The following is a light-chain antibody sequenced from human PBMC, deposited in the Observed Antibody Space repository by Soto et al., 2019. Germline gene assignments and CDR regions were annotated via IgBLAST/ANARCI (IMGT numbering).Light chain of an antibody. V-gene: IGKV1-6*01. CDR2: AAS. CDR1: QGIRHD. Sequence: AIQMTQSPSSLSASVGDRVTITCQASQGIRHDLGWYQQKPGKAPKLLIYAASSLQSGVPSRFSGSGSGTDFTLTISSLQPEDFATYYCLQDYNYPLTCGQGTKVEIK. J-gene: IGKJ1*01. CDR3: LQDYNYPLT.